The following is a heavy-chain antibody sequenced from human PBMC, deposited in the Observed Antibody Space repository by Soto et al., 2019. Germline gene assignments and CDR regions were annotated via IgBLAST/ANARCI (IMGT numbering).Heavy chain of an antibody. CDR2: ISFDGSET. Sequence: SLRLSCAASEFTFRSSGMHWVRQAPGKGLEWVAFISFDGSETYYADSVKGRFTISRDNSKNTLYLQMDSLRVEDTAVYYCVTKIVVVMTRAFDYWGQGTLVTVSS. J-gene: IGHJ4*02. D-gene: IGHD3-22*01. CDR3: VTKIVVVMTRAFDY. CDR1: EFTFRSSG. V-gene: IGHV3-30*03.